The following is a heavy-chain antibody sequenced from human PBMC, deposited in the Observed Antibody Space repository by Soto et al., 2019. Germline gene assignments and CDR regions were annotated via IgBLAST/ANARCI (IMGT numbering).Heavy chain of an antibody. CDR1: GFSLSTSGVN. Sequence: QITLKESGPTLVKPSQTLTLTCTFSGFSLSTSGVNVGWIRQSPGKALEWLALIYWDGDKRYSPSLKSRLTITKDTAKNQLVLTLTNMDTVYTATYYCAHRLDDISPLDYWGKGTLVTVSS. CDR2: IYWDGDK. D-gene: IGHD3-9*01. J-gene: IGHJ4*02. V-gene: IGHV2-5*02. CDR3: AHRLDDISPLDY.